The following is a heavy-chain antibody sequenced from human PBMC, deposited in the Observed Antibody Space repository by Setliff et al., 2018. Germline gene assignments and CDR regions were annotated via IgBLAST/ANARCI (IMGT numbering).Heavy chain of an antibody. CDR1: GNGFTDLW. V-gene: IGHV5-51*01. Sequence: PGESLKISCKVSGNGFTDLWIAWVRQTPGKGLEWMGIIHPADYDTRYSPSLQGQVTFSADRSISTAHLQWSSLKASDTAMYYCARALASAGTVFFDYWGQGTLVTVSS. CDR3: ARALASAGTVFFDY. J-gene: IGHJ4*02. CDR2: IHPADYDT. D-gene: IGHD6-13*01.